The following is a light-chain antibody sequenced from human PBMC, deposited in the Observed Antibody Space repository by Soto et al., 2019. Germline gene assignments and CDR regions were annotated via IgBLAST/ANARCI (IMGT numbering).Light chain of an antibody. CDR3: QQYGSSPGT. Sequence: EIVLTQSPGTLSLSPGERATLSCRASQSVSSSYLAWYQQKPGQAPRRLIYGASSRATGIPASFSGSGSVKDFTLTISRLEPEDFAVYYCQQYGSSPGTFGQGTQVAIK. V-gene: IGKV3-20*01. J-gene: IGKJ1*01. CDR2: GAS. CDR1: QSVSSSY.